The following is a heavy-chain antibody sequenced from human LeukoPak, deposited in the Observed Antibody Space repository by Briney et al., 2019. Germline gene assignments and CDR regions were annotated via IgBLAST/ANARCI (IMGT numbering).Heavy chain of an antibody. CDR3: ARLGTAVDGMKTYYYYYMDV. D-gene: IGHD6-19*01. J-gene: IGHJ6*03. V-gene: IGHV3-7*01. CDR2: IKQDGSEK. CDR1: GFIFSNYW. Sequence: GGSLRLSCAASGFIFSNYWMSWVRQAPGKGLEWVAGIKQDGSEKYYADSVEGRFTISRDNAKNSVYLQMNSPRAEDTAVYYCARLGTAVDGMKTYYYYYMDVWGKGTTVTVSS.